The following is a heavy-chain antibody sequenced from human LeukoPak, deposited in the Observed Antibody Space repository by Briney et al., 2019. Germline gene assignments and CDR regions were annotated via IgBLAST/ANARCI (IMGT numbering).Heavy chain of an antibody. J-gene: IGHJ4*02. V-gene: IGHV4-59*01. Sequence: PSETLSLTCTVSGGSISYYYWSWIRQPPGKGLEWIGYIYHSGSTNYNPSLKSRVTISVDTSKNQFSLKLSSVTAADTAVYYCARMKVGAHYFDYWGQGTLVTVSS. D-gene: IGHD1-26*01. CDR1: GGSISYYY. CDR3: ARMKVGAHYFDY. CDR2: IYHSGST.